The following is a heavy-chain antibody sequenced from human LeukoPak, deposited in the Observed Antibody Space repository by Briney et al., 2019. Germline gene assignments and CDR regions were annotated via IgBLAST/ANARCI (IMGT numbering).Heavy chain of an antibody. D-gene: IGHD1-26*01. V-gene: IGHV4-38-2*02. Sequence: SETLSLTCTVSGYSISSGYYWGWIRQPPGKGLEWIGSIYHSGSTYYNPSLKSRVTISVDTSKNQFSLKLSSVTAADTAVYYCARRRSYSGSYHVGFFDYWGQGTLVTVSS. CDR2: IYHSGST. J-gene: IGHJ4*02. CDR3: ARRRSYSGSYHVGFFDY. CDR1: GYSISSGYY.